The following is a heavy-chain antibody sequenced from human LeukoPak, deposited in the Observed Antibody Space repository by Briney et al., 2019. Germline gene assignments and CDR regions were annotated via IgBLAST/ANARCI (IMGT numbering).Heavy chain of an antibody. V-gene: IGHV1-69*05. CDR3: ARAYSGYCRGGSCYPRNWFDP. CDR1: GGTFSSYA. D-gene: IGHD2-15*01. Sequence: SVKVSCKASGGTFSSYAISWVRQAPGQGLEWMGGIIPMFGTTNYAQKFQGRVTITRNTSISTAYMELSSLRSEDTAVYYCARAYSGYCRGGSCYPRNWFDPWGQGTLVTVSS. J-gene: IGHJ5*02. CDR2: IIPMFGTT.